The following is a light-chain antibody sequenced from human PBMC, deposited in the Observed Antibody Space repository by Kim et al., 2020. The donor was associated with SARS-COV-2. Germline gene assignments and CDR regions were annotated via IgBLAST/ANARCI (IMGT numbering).Light chain of an antibody. CDR1: QSLVHGDGYTY. V-gene: IGKV2-30*02. CDR2: RVS. CDR3: MQGAHWPPWT. Sequence: DVMMTQSPLCLSVTLGQPASISCRSDQSLVHGDGYTYLSWFHQRPGQPPRRLIYRVSNRDSGVPERFSGSGSGTDFTLKISRVEAEDVGTYYCMQGAHWPPWTFGQGTKVDIK. J-gene: IGKJ1*01.